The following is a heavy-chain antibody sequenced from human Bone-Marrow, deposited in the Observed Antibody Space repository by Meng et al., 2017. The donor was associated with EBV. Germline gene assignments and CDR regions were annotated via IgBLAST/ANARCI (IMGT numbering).Heavy chain of an antibody. CDR2: INPSGGST. Sequence: QVQLVQSGAEVKKPGASVKVSCKASGYTLTSYYMHWVRQAPGQGLEWMGIINPSGGSTSYAQKFQGRVTMTRDTSTSTVYMELSSLRSEDTAVYYCARVSIAVAGIGPWGQGTLVTVSS. D-gene: IGHD6-19*01. CDR3: ARVSIAVAGIGP. CDR1: GYTLTSYY. J-gene: IGHJ5*02. V-gene: IGHV1-46*01.